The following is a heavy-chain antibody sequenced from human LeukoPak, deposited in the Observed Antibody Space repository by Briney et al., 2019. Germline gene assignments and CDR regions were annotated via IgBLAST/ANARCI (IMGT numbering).Heavy chain of an antibody. V-gene: IGHV1-2*02. D-gene: IGHD6-19*01. J-gene: IGHJ6*03. CDR3: ARVRVGSGWSSSYADYYYMDV. CDR1: GYTFTGYY. CDR2: INPNSGGT. Sequence: ASVKVSCKASGYTFTGYYMHWVRQAPGQGLEWMGWINPNSGGTNYAQKFQGRVTMTRDTSISTAYMELSSLRSEDTAVYYCARVRVGSGWSSSYADYYYMDVWGKGTTVTVSS.